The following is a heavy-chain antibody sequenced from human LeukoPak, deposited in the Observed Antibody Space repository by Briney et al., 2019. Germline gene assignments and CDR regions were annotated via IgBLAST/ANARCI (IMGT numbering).Heavy chain of an antibody. V-gene: IGHV3-74*01. J-gene: IGHJ1*01. CDR1: GFTFSSYW. Sequence: PGGSLRLSCAASGFTFSSYWMHWVRQAPGKGLVWVSRINSDGSSTSYADSVKGRFTISRDNAKNTLYLQMNSLRAEDTAVYYCARVKYDFWSGYSFQHWGQGTLVTVSS. CDR3: ARVKYDFWSGYSFQH. D-gene: IGHD3-3*01. CDR2: INSDGSST.